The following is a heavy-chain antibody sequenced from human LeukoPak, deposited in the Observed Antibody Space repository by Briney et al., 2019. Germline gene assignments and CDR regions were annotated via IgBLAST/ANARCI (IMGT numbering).Heavy chain of an antibody. Sequence: SETLSLTCTVSGGSISSYHWNWIRQPPGKGLEWIGYIHYSGRTYCNPSLKSRVTISVDTSKSQFSLSLSSVTAADTAVYYCSRRAASAGYFDYWGQGTLVTVSS. V-gene: IGHV4-59*08. CDR3: SRRAASAGYFDY. J-gene: IGHJ4*02. CDR2: IHYSGRT. CDR1: GGSISSYH. D-gene: IGHD6-13*01.